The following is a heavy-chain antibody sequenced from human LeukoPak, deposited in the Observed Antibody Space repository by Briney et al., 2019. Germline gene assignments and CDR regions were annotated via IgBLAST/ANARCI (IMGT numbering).Heavy chain of an antibody. V-gene: IGHV4-39*01. J-gene: IGHJ4*02. Sequence: PSETLSLTCTVSGDSIKTSSYYWGWIRQPPGKGLEWIGSVYYSGSTYYNPSLKSRLPISVDTSKNQFSLNLSSVTAADTAVYFCARHYSSGYELDVDYWGQGTLVTVSS. CDR2: VYYSGST. CDR3: ARHYSSGYELDVDY. CDR1: GDSIKTSSYY. D-gene: IGHD3-22*01.